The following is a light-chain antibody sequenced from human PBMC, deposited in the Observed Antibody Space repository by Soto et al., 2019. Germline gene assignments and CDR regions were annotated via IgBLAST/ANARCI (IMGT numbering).Light chain of an antibody. CDR1: GSDVGAYNL. V-gene: IGLV2-23*02. CDR3: CSYAGTVAYV. J-gene: IGLJ1*01. Sequence: QSVLTQPASVSGSPGQSITISCAGTGSDVGAYNLVSWYQQHPGKAPKLIICGVNTRPSGISNRFSGSKSGDTASLTIFGLQAEDEADYFCCSYAGTVAYVFGTGTKVTVL. CDR2: GVN.